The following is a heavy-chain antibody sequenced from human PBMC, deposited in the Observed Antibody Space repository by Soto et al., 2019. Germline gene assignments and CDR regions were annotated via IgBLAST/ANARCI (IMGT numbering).Heavy chain of an antibody. Sequence: QVQLVQSGAAVRKPGSSVKVSCKASGGSFTKYAITWVRQAPIQGLGWMGWIVPLPGTTNYAQKCRGRVTTSADESTSTAYWERRGLRSEDRAVYYCADGVGGRGGSSGWPDYALDVWGQGTMVIVSS. CDR2: IVPLPGTT. J-gene: IGHJ3*01. CDR3: ADGVGGRGGSSGWPDYALDV. D-gene: IGHD6-19*01. CDR1: GGSFTKYA. V-gene: IGHV1-69*01.